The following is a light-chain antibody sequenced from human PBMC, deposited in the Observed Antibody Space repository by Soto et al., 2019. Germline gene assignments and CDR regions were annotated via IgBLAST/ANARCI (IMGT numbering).Light chain of an antibody. V-gene: IGKV1-39*01. J-gene: IGKJ2*01. Sequence: DIEMTQSPSSLSVSAGDRATISCRASQSISSYLTWYQQKPGQAPKLLIDAASKMHSGIPSRFSGSGSGTDYTLTISSLQVEDLATYYCQQSFSIPMTFGQGTKVDNK. CDR1: QSISSY. CDR2: AAS. CDR3: QQSFSIPMT.